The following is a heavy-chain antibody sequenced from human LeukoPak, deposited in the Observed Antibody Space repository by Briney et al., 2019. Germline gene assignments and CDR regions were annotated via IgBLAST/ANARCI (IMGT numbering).Heavy chain of an antibody. CDR3: VRGRPY. J-gene: IGHJ4*02. V-gene: IGHV3-7*05. Sequence: PGGSLRLSCAVSGFTFSSYWINWVRQAPGKGPEWVASINQDGSDHYYVDSVKGRFSISRDNAKDSLYLQMSSLRVEDTAVYYCVRGRPYWGQRTLVTVSS. CDR1: GFTFSSYW. CDR2: INQDGSDH.